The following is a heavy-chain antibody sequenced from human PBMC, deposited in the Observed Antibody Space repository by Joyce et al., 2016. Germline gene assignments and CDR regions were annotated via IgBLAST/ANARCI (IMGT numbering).Heavy chain of an antibody. CDR3: ANYRTGTMAEY. CDR1: GASMSTGTYY. D-gene: IGHD1-7*01. V-gene: IGHV4-39*01. J-gene: IGHJ1*01. CDR2: IYNGGVT. Sequence: QLQLQESGPGLVKPAETLSLTCTVSGASMSTGTYYWGWIRQPPGKGLEWIGSIYNGGVTHYNPSLRRRVTIAIDTSSNQFSLRLSSVTAADTAVYYCANYRTGTMAEYWGQGTLATVSS.